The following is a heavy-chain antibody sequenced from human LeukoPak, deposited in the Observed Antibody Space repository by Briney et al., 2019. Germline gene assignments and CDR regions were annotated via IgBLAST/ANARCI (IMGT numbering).Heavy chain of an antibody. CDR1: GFTFSSYE. CDR3: AELGITMIGGV. Sequence: GGSLRLSCAASGFTFSSYEMNWVRQAPGKGLEWVSYISSSGSTIYYADSVKGRFTISRDNAKNSLYPQMNSLRAEDAAVYYCAELGITMIGGVWGKGTTVTISS. J-gene: IGHJ6*04. V-gene: IGHV3-48*03. D-gene: IGHD3-10*02. CDR2: ISSSGSTI.